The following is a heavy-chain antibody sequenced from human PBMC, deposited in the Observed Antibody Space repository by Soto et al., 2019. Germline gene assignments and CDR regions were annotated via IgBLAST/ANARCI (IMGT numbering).Heavy chain of an antibody. CDR3: AKARCSTANCYVPEY. CDR2: ISGSAGSSGP. D-gene: IGHD2-2*01. J-gene: IGHJ4*02. V-gene: IGHV3-23*01. Sequence: EVQLLESGGGLVQPGGSLRLSCVASGFTFSTYTMSWVRQAPGKGLEWGSVISGSAGSSGPSYADSVQGRFSISRDNARNTLYLQMNSRRGEDTAMYYCAKARCSTANCYVPEYWGQGTRVTVSS. CDR1: GFTFSTYT.